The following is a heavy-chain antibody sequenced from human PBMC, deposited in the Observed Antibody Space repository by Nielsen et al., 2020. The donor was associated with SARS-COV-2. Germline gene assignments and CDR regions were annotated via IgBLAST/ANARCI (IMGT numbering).Heavy chain of an antibody. Sequence: LKISCVVSGFTFDDNAMHWVRQGPGKGLEWVAGISWNSNYIGYADSVKGRFTISRDNGKNSLYLEMISLRAEDTALYYCAKGRRGVISYGMDVWGQGTTVTVSS. CDR2: ISWNSNYI. D-gene: IGHD3-16*02. CDR3: AKGRRGVISYGMDV. V-gene: IGHV3-9*01. CDR1: GFTFDDNA. J-gene: IGHJ6*02.